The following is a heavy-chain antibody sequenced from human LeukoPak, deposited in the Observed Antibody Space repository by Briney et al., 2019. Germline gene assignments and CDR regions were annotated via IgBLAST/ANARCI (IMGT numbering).Heavy chain of an antibody. CDR1: GFTFDDYG. D-gene: IGHD3-10*01. J-gene: IGHJ4*02. V-gene: IGHV3-20*04. CDR2: INWNGGST. CDR3: ARNRGGSGSYRSHLYYFDY. Sequence: PGGSLRLSCAASGFTFDDYGMSWVRQAPGKGLEWVSGINWNGGSTGYADSVKGRFTISRDNAKNSLYLQMNSLRAEDTALYYCARNRGGSGSYRSHLYYFDYWGQGTLVTVSS.